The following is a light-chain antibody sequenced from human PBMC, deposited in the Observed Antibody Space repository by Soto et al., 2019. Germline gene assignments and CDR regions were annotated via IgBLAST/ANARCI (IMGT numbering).Light chain of an antibody. J-gene: IGLJ1*01. V-gene: IGLV2-14*01. CDR1: SSDVGSYNY. CDR3: SSYTSGSTLFV. Sequence: SVLTQPASVSGSPGQSITISCTGTSSDVGSYNYVSWYQQHPGKAPRLMICASSNRPSGVSHRFSGSRSGNTASLTISGLQAEDEADYFCSSYTSGSTLFVFGSGTKVTVL. CDR2: ASS.